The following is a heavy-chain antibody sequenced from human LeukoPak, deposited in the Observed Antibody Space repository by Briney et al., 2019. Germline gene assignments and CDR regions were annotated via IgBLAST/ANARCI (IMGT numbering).Heavy chain of an antibody. CDR3: AKDKDNRGSIDY. Sequence: GGSLRLSCAASGFTFSSYWVHWVRQAPGKGLMWVSRINSDGSSTSYADSGKGRFAISRDNAKNTLYLQMNSLRAEDTAVYYCAKDKDNRGSIDYWGQGTLVTVSS. V-gene: IGHV3-74*01. CDR1: GFTFSSYW. CDR2: INSDGSST. D-gene: IGHD3-16*01. J-gene: IGHJ4*02.